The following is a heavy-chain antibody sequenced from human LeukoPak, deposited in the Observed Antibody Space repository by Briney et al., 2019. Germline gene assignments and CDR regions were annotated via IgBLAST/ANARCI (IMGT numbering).Heavy chain of an antibody. CDR2: IYYSGST. CDR1: GGSVSSGSYY. Sequence: SETLSLTCTVSGGSVSSGSYYWSWIRQPPGKGLEWIGYIYYSGSTNYNPSLKSRVTISVDTSKNQFSLKLSSVTAADTAVYYCARDLGRGYSGCDYVAAFDIWGQGTMVTVSS. D-gene: IGHD5-12*01. J-gene: IGHJ3*02. V-gene: IGHV4-61*01. CDR3: ARDLGRGYSGCDYVAAFDI.